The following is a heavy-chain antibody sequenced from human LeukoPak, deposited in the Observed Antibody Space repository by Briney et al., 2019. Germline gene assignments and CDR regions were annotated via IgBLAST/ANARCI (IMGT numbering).Heavy chain of an antibody. CDR3: TRDLSPAHF. V-gene: IGHV3-74*01. Sequence: PGGSLRLSCTASGFTFSTYWMHWVRQAPGKGLMWVSRVNGDGGSTVYADSVKGRFTISTDNAKNTLYLQMNSLRAEDTAVYYCTRDLSPAHFWGQGTLVTVSS. CDR1: GFTFSTYW. D-gene: IGHD2/OR15-2a*01. J-gene: IGHJ4*02. CDR2: VNGDGGST.